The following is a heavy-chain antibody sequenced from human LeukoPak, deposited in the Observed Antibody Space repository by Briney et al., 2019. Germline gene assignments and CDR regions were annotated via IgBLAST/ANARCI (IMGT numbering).Heavy chain of an antibody. CDR2: INPNSGGT. CDR3: ARAGSLWFGETHDY. CDR1: GYTFTGYY. J-gene: IGHJ4*02. D-gene: IGHD3-10*01. Sequence: ASVKVSCKASGYTFTGYYMHWVRQAPGQGLEWMGWINPNSGGTNYAQKFQGRVTMTRDTSISTAYLELSRLRSDDTAVYYCARAGSLWFGETHDYWGQGTLVTVSS. V-gene: IGHV1-2*02.